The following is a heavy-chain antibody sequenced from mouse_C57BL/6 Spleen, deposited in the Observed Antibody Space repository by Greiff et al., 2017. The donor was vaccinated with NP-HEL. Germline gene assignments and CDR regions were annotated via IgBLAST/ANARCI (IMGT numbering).Heavy chain of an antibody. Sequence: QVQLQQPGAELVKPGASVKLSCKASGYTFTSYWMHWVKQRPGQGLEWIGMIHPSSGSTNYNEKFKSKATLTVAKSSSTAYMQLSSLTSEDSAVYYCASGITAIVDWFAYWGQGTLVTVSA. CDR1: GYTFTSYW. D-gene: IGHD1-1*01. CDR2: IHPSSGST. CDR3: ASGITAIVDWFAY. J-gene: IGHJ3*01. V-gene: IGHV1-64*01.